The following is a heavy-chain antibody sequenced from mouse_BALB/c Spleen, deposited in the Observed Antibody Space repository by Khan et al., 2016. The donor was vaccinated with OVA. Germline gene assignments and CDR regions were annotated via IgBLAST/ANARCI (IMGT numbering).Heavy chain of an antibody. CDR2: ISSTGST. V-gene: IGHV3-2*02. CDR1: GYSITSEYA. J-gene: IGHJ4*01. D-gene: IGHD2-2*01. CDR3: ARSLYYGYGYALDF. Sequence: EVQLQESGPGLVKPSQSLSLTCTVTGYSITSEYAWNWIRQFPGNKLEWMGYISSTGSTSYNPSLKSRISITRDTSKNQFFLQLKSVTTEDTATYYCARSLYYGYGYALDFWGRGTSVTVSS.